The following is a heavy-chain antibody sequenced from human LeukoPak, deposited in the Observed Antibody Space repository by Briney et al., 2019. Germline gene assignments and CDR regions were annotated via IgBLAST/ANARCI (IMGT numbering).Heavy chain of an antibody. D-gene: IGHD1-14*01. CDR1: GGTFSSYP. CDR2: IIPIFGTA. V-gene: IGHV1-69*05. CDR3: ARRNQGAFDI. J-gene: IGHJ3*02. Sequence: ASVKVSCKASGGTFSSYPISWVRQAPGQGLEWMGGIIPIFGTANYAQKFQGRVTITTDESTSTAYMELSSLRSEDTAVYYCARRNQGAFDIWGQGTMVTVSS.